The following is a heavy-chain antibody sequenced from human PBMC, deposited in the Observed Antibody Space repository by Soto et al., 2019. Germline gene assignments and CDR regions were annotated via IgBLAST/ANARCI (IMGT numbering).Heavy chain of an antibody. D-gene: IGHD5-18*01. CDR3: ARETGYSYGGIDY. CDR2: ISSSSSYI. CDR1: GFTFSSYS. Sequence: EVQLVESGGGLVKPGGSLRLSCAASGFTFSSYSMNWVRQAPGKGLEWVSSISSSSSYIYYADSVKGRFTISRDDAKNSLYLQRNSLIAEDTAVYYCARETGYSYGGIDYWGQGTLVTVSS. V-gene: IGHV3-21*01. J-gene: IGHJ4*02.